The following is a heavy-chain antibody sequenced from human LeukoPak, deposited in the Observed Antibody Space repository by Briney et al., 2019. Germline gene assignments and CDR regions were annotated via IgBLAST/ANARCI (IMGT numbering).Heavy chain of an antibody. V-gene: IGHV3-7*01. Sequence: GGSLRLSCAASGFTFSSHSMSWVRQAPGKGLEWVVYIKEDGREKDHVDSVKGRFTISRDNAKNSLYLQMNTLRADDTAVYYCARWRWLQSEFDYWGQGTLVTVSS. D-gene: IGHD5-24*01. CDR2: IKEDGREK. J-gene: IGHJ4*02. CDR1: GFTFSSHS. CDR3: ARWRWLQSEFDY.